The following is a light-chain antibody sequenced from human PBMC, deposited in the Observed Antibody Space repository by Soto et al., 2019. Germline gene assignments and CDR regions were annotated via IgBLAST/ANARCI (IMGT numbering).Light chain of an antibody. CDR3: QQRSNWPIT. CDR1: ESVSGN. Sequence: EIVMTQSPATLSVSPGERATLSCRASESVSGNLAWYQQTPGQAPRLLIYDASNRATGIPARFSGSGSGTDFTLTISSLEPEDFAVYYCQQRSNWPITFGQGTRLEI. J-gene: IGKJ5*01. CDR2: DAS. V-gene: IGKV3-11*01.